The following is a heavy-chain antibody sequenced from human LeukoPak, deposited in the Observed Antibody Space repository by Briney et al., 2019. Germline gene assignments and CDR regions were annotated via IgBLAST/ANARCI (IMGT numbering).Heavy chain of an antibody. CDR3: AKTLGYSGYFSP. CDR2: ISGGGVNT. Sequence: PGGSLRLSCAASGFTFNSYAMTWVRQAPGKGLEWVSAISGGGVNTYYADSVKGRFTISRDNSKSMLYLQMNSLRAEDTAVYYCAKTLGYSGYFSPWGQGTLVTVSS. CDR1: GFTFNSYA. V-gene: IGHV3-23*01. J-gene: IGHJ5*02. D-gene: IGHD3-22*01.